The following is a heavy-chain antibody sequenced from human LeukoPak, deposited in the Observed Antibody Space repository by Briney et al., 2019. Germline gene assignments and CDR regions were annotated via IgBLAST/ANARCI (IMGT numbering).Heavy chain of an antibody. J-gene: IGHJ4*02. Sequence: GGSLRLSCAASGFTFSNAWMSWVRQAPGKGLEWVGRIKSKTDGGTTDCAAPGKGRFTISRDDSKNTLYLQMNSLKTEDTAVYYCTTDHYCSSTSCYDWGFDYWGQGTLVTVSS. CDR2: IKSKTDGGTT. CDR1: GFTFSNAW. V-gene: IGHV3-15*01. D-gene: IGHD2-2*01. CDR3: TTDHYCSSTSCYDWGFDY.